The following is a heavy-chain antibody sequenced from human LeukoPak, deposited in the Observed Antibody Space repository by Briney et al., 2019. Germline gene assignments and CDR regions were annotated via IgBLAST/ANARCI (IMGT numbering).Heavy chain of an antibody. CDR3: AREGPESAGNY. D-gene: IGHD1-1*01. V-gene: IGHV4-34*01. CDR1: GGSFSGYY. Sequence: SETLSLTCAVYGGSFSGYYWSWIRQPPGKGLEWIGEINHSGSTNYNPSLKSRVTISVGTSKNQFSLKLSSVTAADTAVYYCAREGPESAGNYWGQGTLVTVSS. J-gene: IGHJ4*02. CDR2: INHSGST.